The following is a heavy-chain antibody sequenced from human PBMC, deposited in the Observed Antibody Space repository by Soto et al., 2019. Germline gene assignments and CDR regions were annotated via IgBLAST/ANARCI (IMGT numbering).Heavy chain of an antibody. CDR2: ISAYNGNT. V-gene: IGHV1-18*01. D-gene: IGHD6-19*01. J-gene: IGHJ5*02. CDR3: ARGYSSGWYEDWFDP. Sequence: SVKVSCKASGYTFTSYGISWVRQAPGQGLEWMGWISAYNGNTNYAQKLQGRVTMTTDTSTSTAYMELRSLRSDDTAVYYCARGYSSGWYEDWFDPWGQGTLVTVSS. CDR1: GYTFTSYG.